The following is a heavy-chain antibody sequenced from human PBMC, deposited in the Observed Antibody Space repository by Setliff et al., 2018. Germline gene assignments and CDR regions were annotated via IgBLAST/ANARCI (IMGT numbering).Heavy chain of an antibody. D-gene: IGHD3-10*01. CDR2: INSGGSKV. CDR1: GFTFRSYE. J-gene: IGHJ4*02. CDR3: ASGSFTKWFDY. V-gene: IGHV3-48*03. Sequence: GGSLRLSCAASGFTFRSYEMNWVRQTPGKGLEWVSYINSGGSKVYYADSVKGRFTISRDNAKNSLYLLMKSVRVDDTAVYYYASGSFTKWFDYWGQGALVTVSS.